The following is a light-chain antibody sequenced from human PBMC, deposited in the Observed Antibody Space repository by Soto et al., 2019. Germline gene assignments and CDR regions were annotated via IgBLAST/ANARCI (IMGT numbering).Light chain of an antibody. V-gene: IGLV2-14*01. CDR2: EVS. Sequence: QSALTQPASVSGSPGQSITISCTGTSSDVGGYNYVSWYQQHPGKAPKLTIYEVSNRPSGVSNRFSGSKSGNTASLTISGLQAEDEANYYCAAWDDSLSGPVFGGGTKLTVL. CDR3: AAWDDSLSGPV. CDR1: SSDVGGYNY. J-gene: IGLJ2*01.